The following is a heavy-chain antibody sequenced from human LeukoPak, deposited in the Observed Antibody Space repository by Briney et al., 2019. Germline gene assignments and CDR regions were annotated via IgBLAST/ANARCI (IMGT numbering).Heavy chain of an antibody. V-gene: IGHV3-23*01. D-gene: IGHD1-26*01. CDR1: GFTFSSYA. CDR3: ARSNSATIPGADP. Sequence: PGGSLRLSCAASGFTFSSYAMSWVRQAPGKGLEWVSAISGSGGSTYYADSVKGRFTISRDNSKNTLFLQMNSLRAEDTAMYYCARSNSATIPGADPWGQGTLVTVSS. CDR2: ISGSGGST. J-gene: IGHJ5*02.